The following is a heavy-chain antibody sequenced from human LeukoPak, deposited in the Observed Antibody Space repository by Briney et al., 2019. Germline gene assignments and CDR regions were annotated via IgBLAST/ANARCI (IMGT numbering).Heavy chain of an antibody. J-gene: IGHJ2*01. CDR3: ARHITYYDILTGYAPRYFDL. CDR1: GGSISSSSYY. CDR2: IYYSGST. Sequence: SETLSLTCTVSGGSISSSSYYWGWIRQPPGKGLEWIGSIYYSGSTYYNPSLKSRVTISVDTSKNQFSLKLSSVTAADTAVYCCARHITYYDILTGYAPRYFDLWGRGTLVTVSS. D-gene: IGHD3-9*01. V-gene: IGHV4-39*01.